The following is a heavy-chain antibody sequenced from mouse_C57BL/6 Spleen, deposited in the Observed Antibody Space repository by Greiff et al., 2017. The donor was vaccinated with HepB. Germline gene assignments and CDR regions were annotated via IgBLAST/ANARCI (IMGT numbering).Heavy chain of an antibody. CDR2: IHPNSGST. Sequence: QVQLQQPGAELVKPGASVKLSCKASGYTFTSYWMHWVKQRPGQGLEWIGMIHPNSGSTNYNEKFKSKATLTVDKSSSTAYMQLSSLTSEDSAVYYCAGYYGSSSHWYFDVWGTGTTVTVSS. V-gene: IGHV1-64*01. J-gene: IGHJ1*03. CDR3: AGYYGSSSHWYFDV. CDR1: GYTFTSYW. D-gene: IGHD1-1*01.